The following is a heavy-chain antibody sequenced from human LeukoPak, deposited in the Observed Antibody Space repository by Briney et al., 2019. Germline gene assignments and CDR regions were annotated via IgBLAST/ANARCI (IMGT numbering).Heavy chain of an antibody. CDR1: GGTFSSYA. CDR2: IIPIFGTA. CDR3: AVHVCSGGSCYSEDYGMDV. D-gene: IGHD2-15*01. Sequence: SVKVSCKASGGTFSSYAISWVRQAPGQGLEWMGGIIPIFGTANYAQKFQGRVTITADESTSTAYMELSSLRSEDTAVYYCAVHVCSGGSCYSEDYGMDVWGRGTTVTVSS. V-gene: IGHV1-69*13. J-gene: IGHJ6*04.